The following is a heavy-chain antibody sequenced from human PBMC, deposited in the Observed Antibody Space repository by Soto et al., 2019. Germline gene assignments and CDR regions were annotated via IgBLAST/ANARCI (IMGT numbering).Heavy chain of an antibody. J-gene: IGHJ4*02. D-gene: IGHD3-10*01. CDR1: GYTFTSYD. Sequence: ASVKVSCKASGYTFTSYDINWVRQATGQGLEWMGWMNPNSGNTGYAQKFQGRVTMTRNTSISTAYMELSSLRSEDPAVYYCARGSLTRGFELWFGEPDYSYWGQGTLVTVSS. V-gene: IGHV1-8*01. CDR3: ARGSLTRGFELWFGEPDYSY. CDR2: MNPNSGNT.